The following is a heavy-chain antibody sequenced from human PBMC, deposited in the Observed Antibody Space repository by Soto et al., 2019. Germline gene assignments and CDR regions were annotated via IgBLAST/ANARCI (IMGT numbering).Heavy chain of an antibody. CDR1: GYTFARYG. CDR2: ISTYTGDT. D-gene: IGHD3-10*01. Sequence: QVQMVQSGAEVKKPGASVKVSCKASGYTFARYGISWVRQAPGQGLEWLGWISTYTGDTDYAQKFQGRPTMTTDTSTTTAYMERRSLRSGDTAVYSCARDYYGSGAPEHYGMDVWGQGTTVTVSS. CDR3: ARDYYGSGAPEHYGMDV. J-gene: IGHJ6*02. V-gene: IGHV1-18*01.